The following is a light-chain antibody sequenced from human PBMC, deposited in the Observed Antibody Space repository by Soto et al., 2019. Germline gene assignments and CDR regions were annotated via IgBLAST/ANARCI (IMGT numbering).Light chain of an antibody. Sequence: DIQMTQSPSTLSASVGDRVTITCRASQSVRSWLAWYQQKPGRAPKFLIYDASSLESGVPSRFSGSGSGTEFTLTISSLQPDDFATYYCQHYNSYSEAFGQGTKVDI. J-gene: IGKJ1*01. CDR1: QSVRSW. CDR3: QHYNSYSEA. CDR2: DAS. V-gene: IGKV1-5*01.